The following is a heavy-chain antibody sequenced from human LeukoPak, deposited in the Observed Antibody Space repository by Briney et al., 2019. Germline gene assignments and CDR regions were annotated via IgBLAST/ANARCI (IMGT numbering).Heavy chain of an antibody. D-gene: IGHD2-15*01. CDR3: ASDSYSPEYFQH. Sequence: GGPLRLSCAASGFSVSNNYMSWVRQAPGKGLEWVSVIYSGGSTFYADSVKGRFTIPRDNSKNTLYLQMNSLRAEDTAVYYCASDSYSPEYFQHWGQGTLVTVSS. CDR1: GFSVSNNY. V-gene: IGHV3-66*01. CDR2: IYSGGST. J-gene: IGHJ1*01.